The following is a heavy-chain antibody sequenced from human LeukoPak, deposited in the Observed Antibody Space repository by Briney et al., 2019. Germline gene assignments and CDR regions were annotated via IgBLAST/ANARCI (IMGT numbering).Heavy chain of an antibody. V-gene: IGHV4-4*07. CDR1: GGSFSGYY. CDR3: ARDDGYSNYGYFQH. D-gene: IGHD4-11*01. J-gene: IGHJ1*01. CDR2: IYTSGST. Sequence: SETLSLTCAVYGGSFSGYYWSWIRQPPGKGLEWIGRIYTSGSTNYNPSLKSRVTMSVDTSKNQFSLKLSSVTAADTAVYYCARDDGYSNYGYFQHWGQGALVTVSS.